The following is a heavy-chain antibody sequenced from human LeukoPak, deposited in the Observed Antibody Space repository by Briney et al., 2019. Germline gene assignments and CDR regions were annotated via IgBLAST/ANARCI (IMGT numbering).Heavy chain of an antibody. J-gene: IGHJ4*02. D-gene: IGHD3-10*01. V-gene: IGHV4-59*02. Sequence: SETLSLTCTVSGDSVSSYYWSWIRQPPGKGLEWIGYIYYGGSTNYNPSLKSRVTISVDTSKNQFSLKLSSVTAADTAVYYCARVGTYGSGSYLPWLDYWGQGTLVTVSS. CDR1: GDSVSSYY. CDR2: IYYGGST. CDR3: ARVGTYGSGSYLPWLDY.